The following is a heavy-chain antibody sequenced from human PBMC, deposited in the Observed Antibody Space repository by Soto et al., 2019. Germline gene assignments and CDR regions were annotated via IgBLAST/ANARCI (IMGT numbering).Heavy chain of an antibody. V-gene: IGHV4-59*01. CDR2: IYYTGST. CDR3: ARQRGNYFDY. Sequence: SETLSLTCTVSGDSISTFYWSWIRQPPGKGLEWIGYIYYTGSTNYNPSLKSRVTMSVDTSKKQFSLKLTSVTAADTAVYYCARQRGNYFDYWGPGILVTVSS. J-gene: IGHJ4*02. CDR1: GDSISTFY. D-gene: IGHD3-10*01.